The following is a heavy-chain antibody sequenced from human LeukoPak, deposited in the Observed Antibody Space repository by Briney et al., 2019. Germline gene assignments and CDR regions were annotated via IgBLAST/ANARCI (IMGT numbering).Heavy chain of an antibody. CDR3: ARDRDSGSYFDY. V-gene: IGHV1-46*01. Sequence: ASVTVSCKASGYTFTSYYIHWVRQAPGQGLEWMGIINPSGGGTSYAQNFQGRVTMTRDTSTSTVYMELSSLRSEDTAVYYCARDRDSGSYFDYWGQGALVTVSS. CDR1: GYTFTSYY. D-gene: IGHD5-12*01. CDR2: INPSGGGT. J-gene: IGHJ4*02.